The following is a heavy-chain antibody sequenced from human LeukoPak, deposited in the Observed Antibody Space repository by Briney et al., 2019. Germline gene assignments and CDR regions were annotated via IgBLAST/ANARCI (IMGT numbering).Heavy chain of an antibody. J-gene: IGHJ5*02. D-gene: IGHD3-22*01. CDR2: INPSGGST. CDR1: GYTFITYY. Sequence: ASVKVSCKASGYTFITYYIHWVRQAPGQGLEWMGIINPSGGSTNYAQKFQGRVTMTRDTSTSTVFMELSSLGSEGTAVYFCARGPPGRVYDSSKRGLFDPWGQGTLVTVSS. V-gene: IGHV1-46*01. CDR3: ARGPPGRVYDSSKRGLFDP.